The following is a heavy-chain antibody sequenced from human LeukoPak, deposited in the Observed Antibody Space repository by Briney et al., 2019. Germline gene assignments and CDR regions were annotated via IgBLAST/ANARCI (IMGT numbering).Heavy chain of an antibody. Sequence: GGSLRLSCAASGFTFSSYGMHWVRQAPGKGLEWVAFIRYDGSNKYYADSVKGRFTISRDNSKNTLYPQMNSLRAEDTAVYYCARGGRDYGDYSYYFDYWGQGTLVTVSS. D-gene: IGHD4-17*01. J-gene: IGHJ4*02. CDR1: GFTFSSYG. V-gene: IGHV3-30*02. CDR3: ARGGRDYGDYSYYFDY. CDR2: IRYDGSNK.